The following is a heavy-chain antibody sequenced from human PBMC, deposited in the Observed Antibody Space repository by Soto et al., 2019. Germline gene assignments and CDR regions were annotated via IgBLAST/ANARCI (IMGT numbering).Heavy chain of an antibody. CDR2: INPTGGT. Sequence: QVQLQQWGAGLLKPSETLSLTCAVYGGSFSGYYWSWVRQSPGKGLEWIGEINPTGGTNYNPSLKSRVTISVDTSKVQFSLQLSSVTAADTAVYYCARTRATPASRNLDYWGQGTLVTVSS. J-gene: IGHJ4*02. CDR3: ARTRATPASRNLDY. D-gene: IGHD1-1*01. V-gene: IGHV4-34*01. CDR1: GGSFSGYY.